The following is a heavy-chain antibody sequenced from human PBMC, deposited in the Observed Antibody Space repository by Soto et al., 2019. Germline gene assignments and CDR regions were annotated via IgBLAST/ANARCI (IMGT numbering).Heavy chain of an antibody. CDR2: MYFSGSA. J-gene: IGHJ4*02. CDR3: ASLGHCRGGKCHLSAFGL. CDR1: GGSISDHF. V-gene: IGHV4-59*11. D-gene: IGHD2-15*01. Sequence: PSETLSLTCTDSGGSISDHFGSWIRQPPGRGLEYIGYMYFSGSANYNPSLRSRVSMSLDASMSQFSLTLNSVTAADTAIYYCASLGHCRGGKCHLSAFGLGGKGTMLSVS.